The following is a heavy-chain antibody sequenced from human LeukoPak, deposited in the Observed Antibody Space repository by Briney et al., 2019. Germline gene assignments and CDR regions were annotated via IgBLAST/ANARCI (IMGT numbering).Heavy chain of an antibody. Sequence: ASVRVSCKASVGTFSSYAISWVRQAPGQGLEWMGRIIPILGLANYAQNFQSRVTITADKSTRTAFMELSSLRSEDTAVYYCARDTLTAGYSGYDYTDYWGQGTQVTVSS. J-gene: IGHJ4*02. CDR1: VGTFSSYA. CDR3: ARDTLTAGYSGYDYTDY. D-gene: IGHD5-12*01. CDR2: IIPILGLA. V-gene: IGHV1-69*04.